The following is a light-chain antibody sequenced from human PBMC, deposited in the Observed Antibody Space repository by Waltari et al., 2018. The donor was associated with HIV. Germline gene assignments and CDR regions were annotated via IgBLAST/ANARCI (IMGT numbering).Light chain of an antibody. J-gene: IGKJ5*01. CDR2: GAS. Sequence: EVVLTQSPGTLSLSPGKRATLSCRASQPVSSSTYLAWYQQKAGQAPRLLSYGASSRATGIPDRFSGSGSGIDFTLTISRLEPEDFAVYYCQQYGTSPFTFGQGTRLEI. CDR1: QPVSSSTY. V-gene: IGKV3-20*01. CDR3: QQYGTSPFT.